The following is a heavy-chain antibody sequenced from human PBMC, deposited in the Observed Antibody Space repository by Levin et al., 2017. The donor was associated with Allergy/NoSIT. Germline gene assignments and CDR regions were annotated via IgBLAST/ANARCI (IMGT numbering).Heavy chain of an antibody. CDR1: GFTFSRYS. J-gene: IGHJ4*02. V-gene: IGHV3-48*01. CDR2: ISSSSTTK. D-gene: IGHD6-6*01. CDR3: ATWDIAARSLDY. Sequence: GGSLRLSCAASGFTFSRYSLNWVRQAPGKGLEWVSYISSSSTTKYYADSVKGRFTISRDNAKNSLYLQVNSLRAEDTAVYFCATWDIAARSLDYWGQGTLVTVSS.